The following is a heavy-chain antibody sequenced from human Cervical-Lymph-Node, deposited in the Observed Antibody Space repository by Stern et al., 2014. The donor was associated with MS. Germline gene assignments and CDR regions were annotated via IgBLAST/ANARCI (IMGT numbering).Heavy chain of an antibody. D-gene: IGHD2-8*01. V-gene: IGHV1-69*09. CDR3: ARNDCSNDVCQAFDH. CDR2: LIPILGEA. J-gene: IGHJ4*02. CDR1: GGTFSDYA. Sequence: VQLVESGTEVKEPGSSVKVSCKASGGTFSDYAINWVRQAPGQGLEWMGRLIPILGEADYAENFQGRVTITADKTTTTAYMEMSSLRSDDTAVYYCARNDCSNDVCQAFDHWGQGTLVTVSS.